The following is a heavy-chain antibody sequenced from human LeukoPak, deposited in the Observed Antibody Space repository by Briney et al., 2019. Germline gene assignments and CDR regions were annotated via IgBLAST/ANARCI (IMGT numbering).Heavy chain of an antibody. J-gene: IGHJ4*02. D-gene: IGHD1-26*01. Sequence: PSETLSLTCTVSGGSISSYYWSWIRQPPGKGLEWIGYIYYSGSTNYNPSLKSRVTISADTSKNQFSLKLSSVTAADTAVYYCARGSITPYSGSYWVVDYWGQGTLVTVSS. CDR2: IYYSGST. V-gene: IGHV4-59*01. CDR1: GGSISSYY. CDR3: ARGSITPYSGSYWVVDY.